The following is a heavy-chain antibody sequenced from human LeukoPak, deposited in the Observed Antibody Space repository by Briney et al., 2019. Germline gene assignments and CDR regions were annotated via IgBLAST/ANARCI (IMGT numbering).Heavy chain of an antibody. D-gene: IGHD6-6*01. CDR2: INPNSGGT. CDR1: GYTFTGYY. Sequence: ASVKVSCKASGYTFTGYYMHWVRQAPGQGLEWMGWINPNSGGTNYAQKFQGRVTMTRDTSISTAYMELSRLRSDDTAVYYCARDFSVIAARPQGIDYWGQGTLVTVSS. V-gene: IGHV1-2*02. CDR3: ARDFSVIAARPQGIDY. J-gene: IGHJ4*02.